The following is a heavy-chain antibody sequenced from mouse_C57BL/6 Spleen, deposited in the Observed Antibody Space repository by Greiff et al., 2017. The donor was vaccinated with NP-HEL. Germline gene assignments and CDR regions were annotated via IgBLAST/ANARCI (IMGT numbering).Heavy chain of an antibody. J-gene: IGHJ2*01. CDR3: ARHGGYYGSSSYFDY. CDR2: ISGGGGNT. Sequence: DVMLVESGGGLVKPGGSLKLSCAASGFTFSSYTMSWVRQTPEKRLEWVATISGGGGNTYYPDRVKGRFTISRDNAKNTLYLQMSSRRSEDTALDYCARHGGYYGSSSYFDYWGQGTTLTVSS. CDR1: GFTFSSYT. V-gene: IGHV5-9*01. D-gene: IGHD1-1*01.